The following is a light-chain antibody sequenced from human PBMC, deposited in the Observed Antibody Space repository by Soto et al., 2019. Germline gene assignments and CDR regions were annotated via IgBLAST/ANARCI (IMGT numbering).Light chain of an antibody. CDR3: QKSYSTPLN. J-gene: IGKJ4*01. Sequence: DIQITQSPASRSASVEDRVIITFLASQSISNHLNWYQQKPGKAPKLLIFAASSLQSGVPSRFSGSRSGPDFTLTISSLQPEDFATYYCQKSYSTPLNFGGGTKVDIK. V-gene: IGKV1-39*01. CDR2: AAS. CDR1: QSISNH.